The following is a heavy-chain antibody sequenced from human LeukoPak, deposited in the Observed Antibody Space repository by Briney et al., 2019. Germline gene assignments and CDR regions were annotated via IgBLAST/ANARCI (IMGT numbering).Heavy chain of an antibody. CDR3: ARMRLERMGDAFDI. CDR1: GYRFTSYW. V-gene: IGHV5-51*01. Sequence: GEALKISCKGSGYRFTSYWIGWGRPMPGKGLEWMGIIYPGDSDTRYSPSFQGQVTISADKSISTAYLQWSSLKASDTAMYYCARMRLERMGDAFDIWGQGTMVTVSS. CDR2: IYPGDSDT. D-gene: IGHD1-1*01. J-gene: IGHJ3*02.